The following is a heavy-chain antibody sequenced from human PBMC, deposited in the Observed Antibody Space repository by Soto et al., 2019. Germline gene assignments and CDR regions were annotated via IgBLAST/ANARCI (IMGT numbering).Heavy chain of an antibody. D-gene: IGHD6-19*01. J-gene: IGHJ4*02. Sequence: QVQLQQWCAGLLKPSETLSLTCAVYGGSFSDFYWTWIRQPPGKGLEWIGEINHSGSTNYNPSLKSRVAISVDTSKNQFSLNLTSVTAADTAVYYCGPRGAVADPRGYWGQGTLVTVSS. V-gene: IGHV4-34*01. CDR1: GGSFSDFY. CDR3: GPRGAVADPRGY. CDR2: INHSGST.